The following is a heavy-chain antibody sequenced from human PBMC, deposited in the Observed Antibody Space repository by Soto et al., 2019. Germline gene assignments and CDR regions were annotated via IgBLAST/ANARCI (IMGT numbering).Heavy chain of an antibody. D-gene: IGHD3-10*01. CDR1: GGTFSSYA. Sequence: SVKVSCKASGGTFSSYAISWVRQAPGQGLEWMGGIIPIFGTANYAQKFQGRVTITADESTSTAYMELSSLRSEDTAVYYCARRITMVRGVISNDHWFDPWGQGTLVTVSS. V-gene: IGHV1-69*13. CDR3: ARRITMVRGVISNDHWFDP. J-gene: IGHJ5*02. CDR2: IIPIFGTA.